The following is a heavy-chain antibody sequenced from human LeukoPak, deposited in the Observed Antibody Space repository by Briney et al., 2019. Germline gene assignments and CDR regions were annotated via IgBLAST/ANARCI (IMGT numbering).Heavy chain of an antibody. D-gene: IGHD3-3*01. V-gene: IGHV1-8*02. J-gene: IGHJ6*03. CDR2: MNPNSGNT. CDR3: ARRPSYIKKFWSGYYPPRNMDV. CDR1: GGTFSSYA. Sequence: ASVKVSCKASGGTFSSYAISWVRQATGQGLEWMGWMNPNSGNTGYAQKFQGRVTMTRNTSISTAYMELSSLRSEDTAVYYCARRPSYIKKFWSGYYPPRNMDVWGKGTTVTVSS.